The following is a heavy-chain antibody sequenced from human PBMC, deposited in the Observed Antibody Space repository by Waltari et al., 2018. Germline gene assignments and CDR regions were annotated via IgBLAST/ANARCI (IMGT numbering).Heavy chain of an antibody. CDR1: GGTFSSYA. D-gene: IGHD3-3*01. V-gene: IGHV1-69*13. CDR2: IIPIFGTA. Sequence: QVQLVQSGAEVKKPGSSVKVSCKASGGTFSSYAISWVRQAPGQGLEWMGGIIPIFGTANYAQKVQGRVTITADESTSTAYMELSSLRSEDTAVYYCARAEPDYDFWSGYLYYFDYWGQGTLVTVSS. CDR3: ARAEPDYDFWSGYLYYFDY. J-gene: IGHJ4*02.